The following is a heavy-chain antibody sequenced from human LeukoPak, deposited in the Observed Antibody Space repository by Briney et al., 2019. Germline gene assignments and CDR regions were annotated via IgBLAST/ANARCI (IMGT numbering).Heavy chain of an antibody. CDR1: GFTFSDHY. CDR2: IRNKANSYTT. J-gene: IGHJ3*01. Sequence: GGSLRLSFVASGFTFSDHYMDWVRQAPGKGLEWVGRIRNKANSYTTEYVASVKGRFTISRDDSKNSLSLQMNGLKNEDTAMYYCASNVDSGVDVWGQGKMVTVSS. CDR3: ASNVDSGVDV. V-gene: IGHV3-72*01. D-gene: IGHD5-12*01.